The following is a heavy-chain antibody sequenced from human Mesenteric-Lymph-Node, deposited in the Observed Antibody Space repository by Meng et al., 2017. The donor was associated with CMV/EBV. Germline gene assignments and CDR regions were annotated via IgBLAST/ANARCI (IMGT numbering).Heavy chain of an antibody. CDR2: ITSGSTYI. V-gene: IGHV3-21*01. J-gene: IGHJ6*02. CDR3: AREYPYDSGYGMDV. CDR1: GFTFSSYT. D-gene: IGHD3-10*01. Sequence: GGSLRLSCAASGFTFSSYTMNWVRQAPGKGLEWVSSITSGSTYIYYADSVTGRFTISRDNAKNSLYLQMSSLRAEDTAVYYCAREYPYDSGYGMDVWGQGTTVTVSS.